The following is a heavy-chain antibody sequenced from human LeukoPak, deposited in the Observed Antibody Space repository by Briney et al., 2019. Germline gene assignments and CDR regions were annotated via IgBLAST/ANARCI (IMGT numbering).Heavy chain of an antibody. V-gene: IGHV3-9*01. CDR3: AKDKVSHDEYSLPDY. CDR2: ISCNSGSI. J-gene: IGHJ4*02. CDR1: GHPFDLYA. D-gene: IGHD5-18*01. Sequence: PGSSQRLSCAVSGHPFDLYAMHWVREAPGKGLEGVSGISCNSGSIGYADSVKGRFTISRDNAKNSLYLQMNSLRAEDTALYYCAKDKVSHDEYSLPDYWGQGTLVTVST.